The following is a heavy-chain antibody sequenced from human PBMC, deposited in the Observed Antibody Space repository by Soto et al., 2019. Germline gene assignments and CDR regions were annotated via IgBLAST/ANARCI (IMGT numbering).Heavy chain of an antibody. CDR3: ARIPGGDCYSCD. Sequence: QVQLVQSGAEVKKPGSSVKVSCKASGGTFSSYTISWVRQAPGQGLEWMGRIIPILGIANYAQKFQGRGTITADKSTSTAYMELSSLRSEDTAVYYCARIPGGDCYSCDWGQGTLVTVSS. J-gene: IGHJ4*02. CDR2: IIPILGIA. D-gene: IGHD2-21*02. V-gene: IGHV1-69*02. CDR1: GGTFSSYT.